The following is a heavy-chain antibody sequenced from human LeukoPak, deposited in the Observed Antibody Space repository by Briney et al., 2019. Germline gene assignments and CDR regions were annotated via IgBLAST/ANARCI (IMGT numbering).Heavy chain of an antibody. CDR1: GYTFTCYY. CDR3: ARETTIFGVVAWFDP. D-gene: IGHD3-3*01. Sequence: ASVRVSCEASGYTFTCYYMHWVRQAPGQGLEWMGWINPNSGGTNYAQKFQGRVTMTRDTSISTAYMELSRLRSDDTAVYYCARETTIFGVVAWFDPWGQGTLVTVSS. V-gene: IGHV1-2*02. CDR2: INPNSGGT. J-gene: IGHJ5*02.